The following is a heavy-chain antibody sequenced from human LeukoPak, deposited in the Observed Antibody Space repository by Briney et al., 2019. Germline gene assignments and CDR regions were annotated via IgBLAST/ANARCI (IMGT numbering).Heavy chain of an antibody. V-gene: IGHV4-39*01. D-gene: IGHD3-16*02. CDR3: ARSRTFGGVIVYYFDY. CDR2: IYYSGST. J-gene: IGHJ4*02. Sequence: SETLSLTCTVSGGSITSSSCYGGWIRQPPGKGLEWIGSIYYSGSTYYNPSLKSRVTISVDTSKNQFSLKLSSVTAADTTMYYCARSRTFGGVIVYYFDYWGQGTLVTVSS. CDR1: GGSITSSSCY.